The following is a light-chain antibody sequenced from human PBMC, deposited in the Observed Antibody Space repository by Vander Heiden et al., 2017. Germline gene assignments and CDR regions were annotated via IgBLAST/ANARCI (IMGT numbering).Light chain of an antibody. CDR3: GTWDSSLRVYV. CDR2: ENN. V-gene: IGLV1-51*02. Sequence: QSLLTQAPSGSAAPGQKVTLACSGSSSNLRKYSVSWYQQLPGTAPKLLIYENNKRPSGIPDRFSGSKSGTSATLGITGLPTGDEADYYCGTWDSSLRVYVFGSGTKVTVL. CDR1: SSNLRKYS. J-gene: IGLJ1*01.